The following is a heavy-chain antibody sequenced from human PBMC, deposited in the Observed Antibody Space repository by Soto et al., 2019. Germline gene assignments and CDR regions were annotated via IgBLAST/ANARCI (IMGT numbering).Heavy chain of an antibody. V-gene: IGHV1-18*01. J-gene: IGHJ6*02. Sequence: QVQLVQSGAEVKKPGASVKVSCKASGYTFTSYGITWVRQAPGQGLEWMGGISAYNGNTNYAQKLQGRVTMTTDTSTSTAYMELRSLRSDDTAVYYCARASSCCGGDCYYYYGMDVWGQGTTVTVSS. D-gene: IGHD2-21*02. CDR2: ISAYNGNT. CDR1: GYTFTSYG. CDR3: ARASSCCGGDCYYYYGMDV.